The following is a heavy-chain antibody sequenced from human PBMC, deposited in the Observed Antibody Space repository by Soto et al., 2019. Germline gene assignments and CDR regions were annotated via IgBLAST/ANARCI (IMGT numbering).Heavy chain of an antibody. V-gene: IGHV1-69*01. CDR2: IILIFGTA. CDR1: GGTFSSFA. J-gene: IGHJ4*02. Sequence: QVQLVQSGAEVKKPGSSVKVSCKASGGTFSSFAISWVRQAPGQGLEWMGGIILIFGTANYAQKFQGRVTITADESTSTAYMELSSLRSEDTAVYYCAILQGKDIVVVPSTPVDYWGQGTLVTVSS. D-gene: IGHD2-2*01. CDR3: AILQGKDIVVVPSTPVDY.